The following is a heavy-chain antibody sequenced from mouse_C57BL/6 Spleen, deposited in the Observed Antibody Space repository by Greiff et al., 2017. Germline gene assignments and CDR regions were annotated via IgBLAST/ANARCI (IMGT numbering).Heavy chain of an antibody. Sequence: VKLQQPGAELVKPGASVKLSCKASGYTFTSYWMHWVKQRPGQGLEWIGMIHPNSGSTNYNEKFKSKATLTVDKSSSTAYMQLSSLTSEDSAVYYCARGGYDSWYFDVWGTGTTVTVSS. J-gene: IGHJ1*03. CDR3: ARGGYDSWYFDV. CDR1: GYTFTSYW. CDR2: IHPNSGST. D-gene: IGHD2-4*01. V-gene: IGHV1-64*01.